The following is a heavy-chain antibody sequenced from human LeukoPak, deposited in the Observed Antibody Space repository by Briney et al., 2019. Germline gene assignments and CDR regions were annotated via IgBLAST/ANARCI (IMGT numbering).Heavy chain of an antibody. J-gene: IGHJ6*03. Sequence: GGSLRLSCLASKFTFNNYAMTWVRQAPGKGLEWVSSISGSGDNMDYADSVKGRFTISRDNSENTLYLQMNSLRGEDTAVYYCARDGYSGSYYRLYYFFMDVWGKGTTITVSS. CDR1: KFTFNNYA. CDR3: ARDGYSGSYYRLYYFFMDV. V-gene: IGHV3-23*01. D-gene: IGHD1-26*01. CDR2: ISGSGDNM.